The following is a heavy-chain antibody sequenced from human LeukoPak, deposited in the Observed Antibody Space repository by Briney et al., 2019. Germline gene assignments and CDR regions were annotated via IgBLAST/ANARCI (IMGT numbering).Heavy chain of an antibody. J-gene: IGHJ4*02. Sequence: GESLKISCKGSGYSFTRYWIGWVRQMPGKGLEWMGIVYPGDSDTRYSPSFQGQVTISADKSISTAYLQWSSLKASDTAMYYCASGVQWLVSSIDYWGQGTLVTVSS. CDR1: GYSFTRYW. D-gene: IGHD6-19*01. CDR2: VYPGDSDT. CDR3: ASGVQWLVSSIDY. V-gene: IGHV5-51*01.